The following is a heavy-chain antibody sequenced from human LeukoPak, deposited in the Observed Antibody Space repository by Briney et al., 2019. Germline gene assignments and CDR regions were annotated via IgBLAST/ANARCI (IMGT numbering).Heavy chain of an antibody. CDR3: ARADYYDSSGPSYYFDY. Sequence: PGGSLRLSCAASGFTFSSYSMNWVRQAPGKGLEWVSSISSSSSYIYYADSVKGRFTISRDNAKNSLYLQMNSLRAEDTAVYYCARADYYDSSGPSYYFDYWGQGTLVTVSS. J-gene: IGHJ4*02. CDR2: ISSSSSYI. CDR1: GFTFSSYS. D-gene: IGHD3-22*01. V-gene: IGHV3-21*01.